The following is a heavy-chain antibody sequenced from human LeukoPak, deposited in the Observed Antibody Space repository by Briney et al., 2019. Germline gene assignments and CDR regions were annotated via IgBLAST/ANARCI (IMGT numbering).Heavy chain of an antibody. D-gene: IGHD5-18*01. V-gene: IGHV3-30*04. CDR1: GFTFSTYA. Sequence: PGRSLRLSCAASGFTFSTYAMHWARQAPGKGLEWVAVISYDGSSKYYADSVKGRFTISRDNSKNTLYLQMNSLRAEDTAVYYCARARSSYGYGDAFDIWGQGTMVTVSS. CDR3: ARARSSYGYGDAFDI. CDR2: ISYDGSSK. J-gene: IGHJ3*02.